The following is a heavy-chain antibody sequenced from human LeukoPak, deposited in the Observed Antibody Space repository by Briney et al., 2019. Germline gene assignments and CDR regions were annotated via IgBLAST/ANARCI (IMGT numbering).Heavy chain of an antibody. Sequence: GASVKVSCTTSGGTFNNYAINWVRQAPGQGLEWMGGIIPLFRTANYAQNFQGRVTITADESTRTAYMELSSLRSEDTAVYYCAREEPYCSGGSCYVNYYGMDVWGQGTTVTVSS. D-gene: IGHD2-15*01. J-gene: IGHJ6*02. CDR1: GGTFNNYA. V-gene: IGHV1-69*13. CDR3: AREEPYCSGGSCYVNYYGMDV. CDR2: IIPLFRTA.